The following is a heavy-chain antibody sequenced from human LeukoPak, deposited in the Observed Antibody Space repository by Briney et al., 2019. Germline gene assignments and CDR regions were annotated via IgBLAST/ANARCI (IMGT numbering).Heavy chain of an antibody. CDR2: IYYSGST. V-gene: IGHV4-59*08. CDR3: ARSMWEPRAYDY. Sequence: SETLSLTCTVSGGSISSYYWSWIRQPPGKGLEWIGYIYYSGSTNYNPSLKSRVTISVDTSKNQFSLKLSSVTAADTAVYYCARSMWEPRAYDYWGQGTLVTVSS. CDR1: GGSISSYY. D-gene: IGHD1-26*01. J-gene: IGHJ4*02.